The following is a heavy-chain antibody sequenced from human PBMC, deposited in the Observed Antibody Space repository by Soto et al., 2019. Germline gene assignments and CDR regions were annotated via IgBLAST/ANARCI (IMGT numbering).Heavy chain of an antibody. CDR3: ARAREYYYGMDV. CDR2: MKPNSGNT. J-gene: IGHJ6*02. V-gene: IGHV1-8*01. Sequence: QVQLVQSGAEVKKPGAAVNVSCKDYGYTFTSYDINWVRQANGQVLEWMGWMKPNSGNTGDAQKVEGSVLLTRNTFISTAYMDLSSLRSEDTAVYYCARAREYYYGMDVWGQGTTVTVSS. CDR1: GYTFTSYD.